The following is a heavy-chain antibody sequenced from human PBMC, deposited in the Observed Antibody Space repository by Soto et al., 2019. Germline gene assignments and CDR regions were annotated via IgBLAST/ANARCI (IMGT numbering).Heavy chain of an antibody. V-gene: IGHV4-34*01. CDR3: ARAYGGNVFDY. Sequence: PSETLSLTCTVSGGSISSYYWSWIRQPPGKGLEWIGEINHSGGTNYNPSLKSRVTISVDTSKNQFSLKLSSVTAADTAVYYCARAYGGNVFDYWGQGTLVTVSS. J-gene: IGHJ4*02. D-gene: IGHD4-17*01. CDR1: GGSISSYY. CDR2: INHSGGT.